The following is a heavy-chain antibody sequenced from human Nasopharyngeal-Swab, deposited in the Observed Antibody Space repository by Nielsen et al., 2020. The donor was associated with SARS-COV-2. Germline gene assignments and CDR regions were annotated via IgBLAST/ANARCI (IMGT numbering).Heavy chain of an antibody. CDR3: ARVSPGSSWYPYYFDY. CDR2: VYHSGST. Sequence: GSLRLSCTVSGGSIRTYYWSWIRQPPGKGLEWIGYVYHSGSTDYNPSLKSRVTISVDTSKNQFSLKLSSVTAADTAVYYCARVSPGSSWYPYYFDYWGQGTLVTVSS. CDR1: GGSIRTYY. J-gene: IGHJ4*02. D-gene: IGHD6-13*01. V-gene: IGHV4-59*12.